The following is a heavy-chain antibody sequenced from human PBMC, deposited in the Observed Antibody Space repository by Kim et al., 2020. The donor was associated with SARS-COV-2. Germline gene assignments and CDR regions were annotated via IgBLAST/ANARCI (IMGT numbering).Heavy chain of an antibody. V-gene: IGHV3-53*01. D-gene: IGHD4-4*01. CDR3: ARERALDYSNYYFDY. J-gene: IGHJ4*02. Sequence: DFVKGRFTLTRDSSKNTLDLQMNSLRAEDTAVYYCARERALDYSNYYFDYWGQGTLVTVSS.